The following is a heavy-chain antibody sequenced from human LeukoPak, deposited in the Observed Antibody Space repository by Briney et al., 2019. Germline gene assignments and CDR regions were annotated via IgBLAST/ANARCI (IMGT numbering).Heavy chain of an antibody. CDR2: VRVNGRST. J-gene: IGHJ4*02. D-gene: IGHD2-21*01. CDR3: AKPGEASNYYFNY. Sequence: GGSLRLSCAASGFTFSTYDMSWVRQAPGKGLEWVSTVRVNGRSTFYADSVKGRFTISRDNSKNTLYLQMNSLRAEDTALYYCAKPGEASNYYFNYWGQGALVTVSS. V-gene: IGHV3-23*01. CDR1: GFTFSTYD.